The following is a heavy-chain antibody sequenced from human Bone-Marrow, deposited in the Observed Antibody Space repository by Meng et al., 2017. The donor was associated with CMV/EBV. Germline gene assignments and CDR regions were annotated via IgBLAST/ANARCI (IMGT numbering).Heavy chain of an antibody. V-gene: IGHV5-51*01. Sequence: GGSLRLSCKGSGYSFTSYWIGWVRQMPGKGLEWMGIIYPGDSDTRYSPSFQGQVTISADKSISTAYLQWSSLKASDTAMYYCARVGVVVPAARGSVDYWGQGTLVTVSS. D-gene: IGHD2-2*01. CDR3: ARVGVVVPAARGSVDY. CDR2: IYPGDSDT. CDR1: GYSFTSYW. J-gene: IGHJ4*02.